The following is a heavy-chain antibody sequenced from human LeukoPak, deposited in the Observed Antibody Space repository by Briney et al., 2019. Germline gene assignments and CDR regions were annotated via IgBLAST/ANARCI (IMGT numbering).Heavy chain of an antibody. V-gene: IGHV4-59*01. D-gene: IGHD6-19*01. J-gene: IGHJ6*02. CDR3: ARERIAVAETYYYYGMDV. Sequence: PSETLSVTCTVSGGSISSYYWSWIRQPPGKGLEWIGYIYYSGSTNYNPSLKSRVTISVDTSKNQFSLKLSSVTAADTAVYYCARERIAVAETYYYYGMDVWGQGTTVTVSS. CDR2: IYYSGST. CDR1: GGSISSYY.